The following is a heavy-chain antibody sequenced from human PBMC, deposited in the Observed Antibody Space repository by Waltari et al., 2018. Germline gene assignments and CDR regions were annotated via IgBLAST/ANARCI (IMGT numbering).Heavy chain of an antibody. CDR2: INGYGDKT. J-gene: IGHJ1*01. V-gene: IGHV3-23*01. Sequence: EVQVLESGGGLAQPGGSLRLTCAASGFIFSNYAIYWVRQAPGKGLEWVSWINGYGDKTYYADSVRGRFTLSRDNSRNTLSLEMNSLRADDTAVYYCAKAHFYDTSGYIEHWGQGTLVTVSS. CDR1: GFIFSNYA. D-gene: IGHD3-22*01. CDR3: AKAHFYDTSGYIEH.